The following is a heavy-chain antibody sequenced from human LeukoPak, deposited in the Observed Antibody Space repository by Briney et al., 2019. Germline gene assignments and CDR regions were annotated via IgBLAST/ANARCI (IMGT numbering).Heavy chain of an antibody. D-gene: IGHD3-10*01. Sequence: PGGSLRLSCAASGFTFDDYGMSWVRQAPGKGLEWVSGINWNGGSTRYADSVKGRFTISRDNAKNYMYLQMNSLRAEDTALYYCASGRRGVHYFDYWGQGNLVTVSS. J-gene: IGHJ4*02. CDR2: INWNGGST. V-gene: IGHV3-20*04. CDR1: GFTFDDYG. CDR3: ASGRRGVHYFDY.